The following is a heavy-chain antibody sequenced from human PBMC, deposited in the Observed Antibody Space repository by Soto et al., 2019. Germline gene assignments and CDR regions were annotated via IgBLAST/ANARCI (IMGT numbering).Heavy chain of an antibody. CDR2: ISGKGGDT. D-gene: IGHD3-16*01. Sequence: EAQLLESGGGLVQPGGSLRLSCAASGFKFSSFDMNWVRQTAGKGLEWVSTISGKGGDTYYADSVKGRFTISRDISKNTLYLQMNSLRVEDTAIYYCVKDPGGRLYRAFDVWGQGTVVTVS. V-gene: IGHV3-23*01. CDR1: GFKFSSFD. CDR3: VKDPGGRLYRAFDV. J-gene: IGHJ3*01.